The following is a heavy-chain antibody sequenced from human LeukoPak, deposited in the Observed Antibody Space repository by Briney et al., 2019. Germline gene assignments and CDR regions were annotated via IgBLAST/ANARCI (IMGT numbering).Heavy chain of an antibody. CDR1: GFTFSTYW. Sequence: GGSLRLSCAASGFTFSTYWMGWVRQAPGKGLEWVAKIKPDGSEKDHVDSVKGRFTISRDNAKNSLYLQLNSLRAEDTAVYYCAKVSSGWYVHFDYWGQGTLVTVSS. V-gene: IGHV3-7*03. D-gene: IGHD6-19*01. CDR3: AKVSSGWYVHFDY. CDR2: IKPDGSEK. J-gene: IGHJ4*02.